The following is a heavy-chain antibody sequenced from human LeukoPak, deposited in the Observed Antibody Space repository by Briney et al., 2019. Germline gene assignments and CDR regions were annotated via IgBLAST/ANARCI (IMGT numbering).Heavy chain of an antibody. D-gene: IGHD2-21*02. CDR3: ARERDTEDFDS. Sequence: GGSLRLSCAASGFTFSTYCMNWVRQAPGKGLEWVSSISSSGSHKYYADSVKGRFTISRDNAENSLSLQMNGLRAEDAAVYYCARERDTEDFDSWGQGTLVTVSS. CDR1: GFTFSTYC. CDR2: ISSSGSHK. V-gene: IGHV3-21*01. J-gene: IGHJ4*02.